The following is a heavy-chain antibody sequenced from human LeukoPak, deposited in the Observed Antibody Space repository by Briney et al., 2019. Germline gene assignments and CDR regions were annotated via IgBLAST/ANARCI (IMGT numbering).Heavy chain of an antibody. CDR1: GYTFTGYY. D-gene: IGHD2-2*01. Sequence: SSVKVSCKASGYTFTGYYMHWVRQAAGQGLEWMGWINPNSGGTNYAQKFQARVTMTRDTSISTAYMDLSRLRSDDTAVYYCARGSLGSFGYCSSTSCYAIYFDYWGQGTLVTVSS. CDR2: INPNSGGT. J-gene: IGHJ4*02. CDR3: ARGSLGSFGYCSSTSCYAIYFDY. V-gene: IGHV1-2*02.